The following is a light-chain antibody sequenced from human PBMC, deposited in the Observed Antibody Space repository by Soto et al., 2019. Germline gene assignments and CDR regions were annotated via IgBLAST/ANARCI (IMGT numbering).Light chain of an antibody. CDR1: QGIGSY. CDR2: ASS. J-gene: IGKJ5*01. CDR3: QQVNTFPVT. Sequence: DIQLTQSPSFLSASIGDRVTITSRASQGIGSYLAWYQQTPGRAPQLLIYASSTLQSGVPTRFRGSGSGTEFTLTISSLQPDDFATYYCQQVNTFPVTFGPGTRLDI. V-gene: IGKV1-9*01.